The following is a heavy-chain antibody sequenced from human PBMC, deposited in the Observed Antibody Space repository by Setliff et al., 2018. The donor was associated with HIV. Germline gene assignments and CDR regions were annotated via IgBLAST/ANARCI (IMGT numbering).Heavy chain of an antibody. CDR2: INHSGST. D-gene: IGHD1-26*01. Sequence: LSLTCAVYGGSFSGYYWTWIRQPPGKGLEWIGEINHSGSTNYNPSFKRRLTISVDTSKNQFSLKLSSVTAADTAVYYCARGLMGATTNGFFDSWGEGTLVTVTS. CDR1: GGSFSGYY. CDR3: ARGLMGATTNGFFDS. J-gene: IGHJ4*02. V-gene: IGHV4-34*01.